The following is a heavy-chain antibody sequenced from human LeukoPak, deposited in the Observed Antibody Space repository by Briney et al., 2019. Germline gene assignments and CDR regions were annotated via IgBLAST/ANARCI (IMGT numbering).Heavy chain of an antibody. CDR2: IYTDGSST. Sequence: PGGSLRLSCAASGFTFSSYWMHWVRQAPGKGLVWVTRIYTDGSSTSYADSVEGRFTICRDNAENTLYLQMNSLRAEDTAVYYCARGLRNDYGDYGPDYWGQGTLVTVSS. J-gene: IGHJ4*02. CDR1: GFTFSSYW. CDR3: ARGLRNDYGDYGPDY. V-gene: IGHV3-74*01. D-gene: IGHD4-17*01.